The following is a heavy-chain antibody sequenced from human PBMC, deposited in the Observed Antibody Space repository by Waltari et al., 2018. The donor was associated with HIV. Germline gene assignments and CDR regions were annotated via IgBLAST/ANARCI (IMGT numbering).Heavy chain of an antibody. D-gene: IGHD6-19*01. CDR3: AKGASGWSPGY. J-gene: IGHJ4*02. CDR1: GFTFSSYA. Sequence: QLVESGGGVVQPGRSLRLSYAASGFTFSSYAMHWVRQAPGKGLEWVAVISYYGDNKYYADSVKGRFTISRDNSKNTLYLQMNSLRTEDTAVYYCAKGASGWSPGYWGQGTLVTVSS. V-gene: IGHV3-30*18. CDR2: ISYYGDNK.